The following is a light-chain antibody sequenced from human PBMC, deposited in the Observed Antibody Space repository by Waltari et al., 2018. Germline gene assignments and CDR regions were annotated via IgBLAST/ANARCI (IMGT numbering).Light chain of an antibody. V-gene: IGLV2-11*01. CDR2: DVT. Sequence: QSALTQPLSVSGSPGQSVAISCSGTSSDVGGYNYVFWYQQHPGKAPKLMIYDVTKRPAGVPDGFSGSKSGNTASLTISGLQADDEADYYCCSYAGRNIYVFGTGTKVTVL. J-gene: IGLJ1*01. CDR3: CSYAGRNIYV. CDR1: SSDVGGYNY.